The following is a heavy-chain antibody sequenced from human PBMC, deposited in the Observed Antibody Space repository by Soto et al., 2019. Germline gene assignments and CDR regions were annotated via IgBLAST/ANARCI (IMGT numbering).Heavy chain of an antibody. J-gene: IGHJ4*02. D-gene: IGHD6-6*01. V-gene: IGHV3-7*03. CDR2: IKKDGSEK. CDR3: ARAKRGSSSAH. CDR1: VFTFSSYW. Sequence: WGSLRLACASSVFTFSSYWMIWVRQAPGKGLEWVDNIKKDGSEKYYVDSGKGRFTISRDNAKNSLYLQMNSLRAEDTAVYYCARAKRGSSSAHWGQGTLVTVSS.